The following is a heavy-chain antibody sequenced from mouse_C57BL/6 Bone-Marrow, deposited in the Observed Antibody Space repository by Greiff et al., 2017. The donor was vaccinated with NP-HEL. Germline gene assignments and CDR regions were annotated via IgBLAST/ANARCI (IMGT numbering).Heavy chain of an antibody. J-gene: IGHJ1*03. V-gene: IGHV3-8*01. CDR1: GYSITSDY. Sequence: EVQLQQSGPGLAKPSQSLSLTCSASGYSITSDYWNWFRKFPGNKLEYMGYISYSGSTYYNPSLKSRISITRDTSKNQYYLQLNTVTTEDTATYYCARSLCRGYFDVWGTGTTVTVSS. CDR3: ARSLCRGYFDV. CDR2: ISYSGST. D-gene: IGHD2-3*01.